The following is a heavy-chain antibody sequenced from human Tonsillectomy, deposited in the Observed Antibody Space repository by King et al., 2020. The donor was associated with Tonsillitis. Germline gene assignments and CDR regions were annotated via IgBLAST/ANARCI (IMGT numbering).Heavy chain of an antibody. CDR1: GYTFTNYG. CDR3: ATGGDHGHFAASIDFDI. D-gene: IGHD3-10*01. J-gene: IGHJ3*02. Sequence: QLVQSGAEVKKPGASVKVSCKASGYTFTNYGINWVRQAPGQGLEWMGWISTYKGNTKVAHTLQGRVTLTTERSWTTAYLELTSLGSDDTAVYFCATGGDHGHFAASIDFDIWGKGTLGTASP. CDR2: ISTYKGNT. V-gene: IGHV1-18*01.